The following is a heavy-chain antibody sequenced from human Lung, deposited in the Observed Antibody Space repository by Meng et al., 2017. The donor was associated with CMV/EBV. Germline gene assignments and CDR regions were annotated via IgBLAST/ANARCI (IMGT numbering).Heavy chain of an antibody. V-gene: IGHV1-69*02. CDR2: VTPIVGIP. J-gene: IGHJ5*01. D-gene: IGHD2-2*01. Sequence: SXXVSXKTSGGTFSDYTISWVRQAPGQGLEWMGRVTPIVGIPRYAQIFQDRVTITADKFTGTTYMELTGLTSTDTAVYYYATSRCSSANCRDAYNWFDSXGQGTLVTVSS. CDR3: ATSRCSSANCRDAYNWFDS. CDR1: GGTFSDYT.